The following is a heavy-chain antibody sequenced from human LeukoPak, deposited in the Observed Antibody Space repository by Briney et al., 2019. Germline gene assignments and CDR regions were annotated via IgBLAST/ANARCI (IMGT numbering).Heavy chain of an antibody. J-gene: IGHJ4*02. Sequence: GGSLRLSCAASGFTFSVYRMDWVPQAPGKGLELVSCIDSSSSNINYADSVKGRFTISRDNAKNSLYLQMNSLRAEDTAVYYCARVPGGLEWADFDYWGQGTLVTVSS. V-gene: IGHV3-21*01. CDR2: IDSSSSNI. CDR3: ARVPGGLEWADFDY. CDR1: GFTFSVYR. D-gene: IGHD3-3*01.